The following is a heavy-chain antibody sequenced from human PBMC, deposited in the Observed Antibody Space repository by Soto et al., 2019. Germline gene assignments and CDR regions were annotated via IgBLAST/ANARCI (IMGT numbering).Heavy chain of an antibody. J-gene: IGHJ6*02. CDR2: IIPIFGTA. D-gene: IGHD2-2*01. CDR3: ASGAVVPAAMRGYYYYYGMDV. V-gene: IGHV1-69*01. CDR1: GGTFSSYA. Sequence: QVQLVQSGAEVKKPGSSVKVSCKASGGTFSSYAISWVRQAPGQGLEWMGGIIPIFGTANYAQKFQGRVTITAEESTSTAYMELSSLRSEDTAVYYCASGAVVPAAMRGYYYYYGMDVWGQGTTVTVSS.